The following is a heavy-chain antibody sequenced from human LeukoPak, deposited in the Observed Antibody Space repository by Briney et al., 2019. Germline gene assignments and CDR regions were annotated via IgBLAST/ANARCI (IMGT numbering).Heavy chain of an antibody. CDR3: AREVEVAGYNWFDP. D-gene: IGHD6-19*01. CDR1: GGSISSGSYY. J-gene: IGHJ5*02. V-gene: IGHV4-61*02. Sequence: SETLSLTCTVSGGSISSGSYYWSWIRQPAGKGLEWIGRIYTSGGTNYNPSLKSRVTISVDTSKNQFSLKLSSVTAADTAVHYCAREVEVAGYNWFDPWGQGTLVTVSS. CDR2: IYTSGGT.